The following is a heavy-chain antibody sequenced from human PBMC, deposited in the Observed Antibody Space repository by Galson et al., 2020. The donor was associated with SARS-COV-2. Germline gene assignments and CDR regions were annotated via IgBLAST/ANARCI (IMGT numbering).Heavy chain of an antibody. J-gene: IGHJ4*02. D-gene: IGHD6-13*01. Sequence: SQTPSLTCAISGDSVSSDSASWTWIRQSPSRGLEWLGRTFYRSKWYNDYAVSVKSRITINPDTSKNQFSLQLNSVTPEDTAVYYCARGGSGRGYVYWGQGTLVTVSS. V-gene: IGHV6-1*01. CDR1: GDSVSSDSAS. CDR2: TFYRSKWYN. CDR3: ARGGSGRGYVY.